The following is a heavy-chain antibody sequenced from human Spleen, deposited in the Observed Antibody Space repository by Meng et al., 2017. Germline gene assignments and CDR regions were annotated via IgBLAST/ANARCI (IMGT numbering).Heavy chain of an antibody. CDR1: GGSFSGYY. CDR2: INHSGST. J-gene: IGHJ4*02. CDR3: ARGPTTMAHDFNY. Sequence: VQQQQGGAGLLKPSETLSITCAVYGGSFSGYYWSWIRQPPGKGLEWIGEINHSGSTNYNPSLESRATISVDTSQNNLSLKLSSVTAADSAVYYCARGPTTMAHDFNYWGQGTLVTVSS. D-gene: IGHD4-11*01. V-gene: IGHV4-34*01.